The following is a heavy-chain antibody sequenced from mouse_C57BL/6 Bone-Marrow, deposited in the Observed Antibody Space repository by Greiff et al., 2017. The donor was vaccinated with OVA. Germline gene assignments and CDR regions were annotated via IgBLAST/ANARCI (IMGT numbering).Heavy chain of an antibody. CDR3: APGPRGYFDV. J-gene: IGHJ1*03. Sequence: QVQLKQPGAELVRPGTSVKLSCKASGYTFTSYWMHWVKQRPGQGLEWIGVIDPSDSYTNYTQKFKGKATLTVDTSSSTAYMQISSLTSEDSADYYCAPGPRGYFDVWGTGTTVTVSS. CDR1: GYTFTSYW. D-gene: IGHD3-1*01. V-gene: IGHV1-59*01. CDR2: IDPSDSYT.